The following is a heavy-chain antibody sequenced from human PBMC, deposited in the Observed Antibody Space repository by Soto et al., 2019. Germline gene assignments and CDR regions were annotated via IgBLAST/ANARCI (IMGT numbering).Heavy chain of an antibody. CDR3: ARDPRTIYYFDY. J-gene: IGHJ4*02. V-gene: IGHV3-30-3*01. CDR1: GFTFSSYA. Sequence: TGGSLRLSCAASGFTFSSYAMHWVRQAPGKGLEWVAVISYDGSNKYYADSVKGRFTISRDNSKNTLYLQMNSLRAEDTAVYYCARDPRTIYYFDYWGQGTLVTVSS. CDR2: ISYDGSNK.